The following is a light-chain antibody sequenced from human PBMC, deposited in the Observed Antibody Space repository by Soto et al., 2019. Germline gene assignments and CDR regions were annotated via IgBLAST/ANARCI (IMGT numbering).Light chain of an antibody. J-gene: IGKJ4*01. V-gene: IGKV1-39*01. CDR3: QQSYSTPLT. Sequence: DIQMTQSPSSLSASVGDRVTITCRASQSISSYLNWYQKKPGKAPNLLIYAASTLQSGVLSRFSGSGSGTDFTLTISTLQPEDFATDYCQQSYSTPLTFGGGTKVEI. CDR1: QSISSY. CDR2: AAS.